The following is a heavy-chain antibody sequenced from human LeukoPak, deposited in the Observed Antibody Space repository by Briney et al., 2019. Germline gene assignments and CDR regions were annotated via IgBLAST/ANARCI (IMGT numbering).Heavy chain of an antibody. CDR1: GGSISSGGYS. CDR3: ARANYYDSSGYSLHFDY. V-gene: IGHV4-30-2*01. Sequence: SETLSLTCAVSGGSISSGGYSWSWIRQPPGKGLEWIGYIYRRGSTYYNPSLKSRVTISVDRSKNQFSLKLSSVTAADTAVYYCARANYYDSSGYSLHFDYWGQGTLVTVSS. J-gene: IGHJ4*02. D-gene: IGHD3-22*01. CDR2: IYRRGST.